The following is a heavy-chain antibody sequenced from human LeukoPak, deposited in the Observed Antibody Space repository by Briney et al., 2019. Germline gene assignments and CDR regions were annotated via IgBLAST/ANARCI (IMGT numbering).Heavy chain of an antibody. Sequence: GGSLRLSCAASGFTFSSYAMSWVRQAPGKGLEWVSAISGSGGSTYYADPVKGRFTISRDNSKNTLYLQMNSLRAEDTAVYYCAKVPEIFGVVPDYWGQGTLVTVSS. CDR3: AKVPEIFGVVPDY. CDR1: GFTFSSYA. CDR2: ISGSGGST. V-gene: IGHV3-23*01. J-gene: IGHJ4*02. D-gene: IGHD3-3*01.